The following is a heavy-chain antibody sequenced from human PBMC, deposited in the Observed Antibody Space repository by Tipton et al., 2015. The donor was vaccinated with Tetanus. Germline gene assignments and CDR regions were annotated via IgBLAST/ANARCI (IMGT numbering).Heavy chain of an antibody. CDR3: AKAERSGWSHHDY. J-gene: IGHJ4*02. CDR1: GGTFNNYA. D-gene: IGHD6-19*01. V-gene: IGHV1-69*01. CDR2: ITPMFGSA. Sequence: QSGAEVKKPGSSVKVSCKASGGTFNNYAITWVRQAPGHGLEFMGGITPMFGSANYPQKFRGRVTITADESTTTVYMALSSLRVEDPAVYCCAKAERSGWSHHDYWGPGTQVTVSS.